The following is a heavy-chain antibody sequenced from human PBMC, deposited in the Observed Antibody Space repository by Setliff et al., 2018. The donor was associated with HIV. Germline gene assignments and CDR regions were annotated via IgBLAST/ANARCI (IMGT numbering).Heavy chain of an antibody. CDR1: GGSISGYY. J-gene: IGHJ6*03. D-gene: IGHD3-10*01. CDR3: ARAGGDYYGSGSYYFYYYMDV. Sequence: PSETLSLTCTVSGGSISGYYWSWIRQPPGKGLEWIGYITYSGSTEYNPSLKSRVTISIDTSKNQFSLKLSSVTAADTAVYYCARAGGDYYGSGSYYFYYYMDVWGKGTTVTVSS. CDR2: ITYSGST. V-gene: IGHV4-59*08.